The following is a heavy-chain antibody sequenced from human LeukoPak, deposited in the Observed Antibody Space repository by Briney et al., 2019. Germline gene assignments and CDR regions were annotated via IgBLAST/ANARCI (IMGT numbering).Heavy chain of an antibody. J-gene: IGHJ4*02. V-gene: IGHV1-2*02. CDR3: ARPSQPEWERFDY. D-gene: IGHD1-14*01. CDR1: GYTXTAYH. CDR2: INPNSGGT. Sequence: ASVKVSCKASGYTXTAYHMHWVRQAPGQGLEWMGWINPNSGGTNYEQKFQGRVTMTRDTSISTAYMELSRLRSDDTAVYYCARPSQPEWERFDYWGQGTLVTVSS.